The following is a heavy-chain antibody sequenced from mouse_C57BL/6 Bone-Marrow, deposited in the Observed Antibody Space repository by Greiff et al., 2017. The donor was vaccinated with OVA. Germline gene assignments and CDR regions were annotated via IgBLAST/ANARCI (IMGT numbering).Heavy chain of an antibody. Sequence: EVKVEESGGGLVQPGESLKLSCESNEYEFPSHDMSWVRKTPEKRLELVAAINSDGGSTYYPDTMERRFIISRDNTKKTLYLQMSSLRSEDTALYYCARDGYYGSSYWYFDVWGTGTTVTVSS. CDR3: ARDGYYGSSYWYFDV. V-gene: IGHV5-2*03. CDR2: INSDGGST. D-gene: IGHD1-1*01. J-gene: IGHJ1*03. CDR1: EYEFPSHD.